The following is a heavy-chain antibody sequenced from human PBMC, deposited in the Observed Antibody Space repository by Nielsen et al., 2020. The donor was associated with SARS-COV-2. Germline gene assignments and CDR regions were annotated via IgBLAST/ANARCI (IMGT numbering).Heavy chain of an antibody. Sequence: ASVKVSCKASGCTFTSYDINWVRQATGQGLEWMGWMNPNSGNTGYAQKFQGRVTMTRNTSISTAYMELSSLRSEDTAVYYCARAKRYSSSWTDYWGQGTLVTVSS. CDR2: MNPNSGNT. CDR1: GCTFTSYD. J-gene: IGHJ4*02. V-gene: IGHV1-8*01. D-gene: IGHD6-13*01. CDR3: ARAKRYSSSWTDY.